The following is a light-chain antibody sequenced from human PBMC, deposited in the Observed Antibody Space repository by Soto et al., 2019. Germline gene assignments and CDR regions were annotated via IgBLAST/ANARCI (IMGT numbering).Light chain of an antibody. CDR1: QSVGGGF. CDR2: GAS. Sequence: EIVLTQSPGTLSLSPGDRATLSCGASQSVGGGFLTWYQQKPGQAPRLLIFGASSRATGIPDRFSGSGSGTNFTLTISRLEPEDFAVYFCHQYGSPHLTFGGGTKVEIK. CDR3: HQYGSPHLT. V-gene: IGKV3-20*01. J-gene: IGKJ4*01.